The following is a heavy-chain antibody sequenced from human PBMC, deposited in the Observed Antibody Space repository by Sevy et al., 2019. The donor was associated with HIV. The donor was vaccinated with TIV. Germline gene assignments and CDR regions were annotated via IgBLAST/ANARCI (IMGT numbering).Heavy chain of an antibody. Sequence: ASVKVSCKASGYTLTRYGISWVRQAPGQGLEWMGWISVYSGDTNYAQKLQGRVIMTTDTSTNTAYMELRRLRSDDTAVYFCARDRGSDNYFSYAFDYWGQGTLVTVSS. V-gene: IGHV1-18*01. CDR3: ARDRGSDNYFSYAFDY. D-gene: IGHD3-10*01. CDR2: ISVYSGDT. CDR1: GYTLTRYG. J-gene: IGHJ4*02.